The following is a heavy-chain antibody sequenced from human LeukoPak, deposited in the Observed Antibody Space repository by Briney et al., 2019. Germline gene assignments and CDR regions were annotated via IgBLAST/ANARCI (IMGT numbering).Heavy chain of an antibody. V-gene: IGHV4-59*08. J-gene: IGHJ4*02. D-gene: IGHD6-19*01. CDR2: IYYSGST. CDR3: ARSSIAVAGVGY. CDR1: GGSISSYY. Sequence: KGSETLSLTCTVSGGSISSYYWSWIRQPPGKGLEWVGYIYYSGSTNYNPSLKSRVTISVDTSKNQFSLKLSSVTAADTAVYYCARSSIAVAGVGYWGQGTLVTVSS.